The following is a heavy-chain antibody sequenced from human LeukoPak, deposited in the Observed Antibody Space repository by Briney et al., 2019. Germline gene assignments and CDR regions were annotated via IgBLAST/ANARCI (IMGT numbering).Heavy chain of an antibody. Sequence: GGSLRLSCTASGFTFSTYWMHWVRQTPGKGLLWVSRINFDGSSASYADSVKGRFTISRDNAKNTLYLQMNSLRAEDTAVYYCARANDMDVWGQGTTATVSS. CDR1: GFTFSTYW. J-gene: IGHJ6*02. CDR2: INFDGSSA. V-gene: IGHV3-74*01. CDR3: ARANDMDV.